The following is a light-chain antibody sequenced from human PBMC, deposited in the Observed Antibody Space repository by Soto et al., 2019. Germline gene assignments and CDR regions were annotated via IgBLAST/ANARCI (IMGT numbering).Light chain of an antibody. Sequence: EIVLTQSPGTLSLSPGERATLSCRASQSVSSSYLAWYQQKPGQAPRLLIYGASSMATCIPDRFSGSGSGTDFTLTISRLEPEDFAVYYCQQYGSSPTFGPGTKVDIK. V-gene: IGKV3-20*01. J-gene: IGKJ3*01. CDR1: QSVSSSY. CDR3: QQYGSSPT. CDR2: GAS.